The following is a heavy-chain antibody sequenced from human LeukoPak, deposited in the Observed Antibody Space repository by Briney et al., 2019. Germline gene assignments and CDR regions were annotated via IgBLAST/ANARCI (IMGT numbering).Heavy chain of an antibody. Sequence: SETLSLTCTVSGGSIGSGGYYWSWIRQHPGKGLEWIGYIYYSGSTYYNPSLKSRVTISVDTSKNQFSLKLSSVTAADTAVYYCARTQFVSQTFTPQRGYGASEFDYWGQGTLVTVSS. CDR1: GGSIGSGGYY. D-gene: IGHD4/OR15-4a*01. V-gene: IGHV4-31*03. CDR2: IYYSGST. J-gene: IGHJ4*02. CDR3: ARTQFVSQTFTPQRGYGASEFDY.